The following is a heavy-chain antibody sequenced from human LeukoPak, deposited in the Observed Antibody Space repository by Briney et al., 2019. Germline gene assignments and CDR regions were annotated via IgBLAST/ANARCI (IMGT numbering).Heavy chain of an antibody. D-gene: IGHD3-22*01. CDR1: GGSISSFEYY. Sequence: SETLSLTCTVYGGSISSFEYYWVWIRQPPGKGLEWIGSVYYSGSTHYNPSLKSRVTISVDMSRNQFSLKLSSVTAADTALYFCARQYRDSSGYYYFDYWGQGTLITVSS. CDR2: VYYSGST. J-gene: IGHJ4*02. V-gene: IGHV4-39*01. CDR3: ARQYRDSSGYYYFDY.